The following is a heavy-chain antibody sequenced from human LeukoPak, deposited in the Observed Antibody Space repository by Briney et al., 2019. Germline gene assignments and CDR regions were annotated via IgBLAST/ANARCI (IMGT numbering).Heavy chain of an antibody. CDR1: GFACSSYC. Sequence: GGSLRLSRAASGFACSSYCMNWVRQAPGKGLEWVSYITSSSSTIYYADSVNGRFTISRDNGKNSLYLQMNSLRAEDTAVYYCARDRTQGYGGNSDYWGQGTLVTVSS. J-gene: IGHJ4*02. CDR3: ARDRTQGYGGNSDY. CDR2: ITSSSSTI. V-gene: IGHV3-48*01. D-gene: IGHD4-23*01.